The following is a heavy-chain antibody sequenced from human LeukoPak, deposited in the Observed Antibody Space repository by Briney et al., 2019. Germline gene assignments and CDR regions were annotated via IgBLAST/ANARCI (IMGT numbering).Heavy chain of an antibody. CDR3: ANSGSYYNGPFDY. CDR1: EYTFTGNY. V-gene: IGHV1-2*02. J-gene: IGHJ4*02. Sequence: ASVKVSCKASEYTFTGNYMHWVRQAPGQGLEWMGWINPNSGGTNYAQKFQGRVTMTRDTSISTAYMELSRLRSDDTAVYYCANSGSYYNGPFDYWGQGTLVTVSS. CDR2: INPNSGGT. D-gene: IGHD3-10*01.